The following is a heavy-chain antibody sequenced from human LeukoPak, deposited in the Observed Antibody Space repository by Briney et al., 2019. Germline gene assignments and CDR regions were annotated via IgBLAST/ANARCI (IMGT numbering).Heavy chain of an antibody. CDR3: AKDLVSTVTTSWFDP. D-gene: IGHD4-17*01. Sequence: PGGSLRLSCAASGFTFSSFAMSWVRQAPGKGLEWVSAISVSGGSTYYADSVKGRFTYADSVKGRFTISRDNSKNTLYLQMNSLRAEDTAVYYCAKDLVSTVTTSWFDPWGQGTLVTVSS. J-gene: IGHJ5*02. CDR2: ISVSGGST. V-gene: IGHV3-23*01. CDR1: GFTFSSFA.